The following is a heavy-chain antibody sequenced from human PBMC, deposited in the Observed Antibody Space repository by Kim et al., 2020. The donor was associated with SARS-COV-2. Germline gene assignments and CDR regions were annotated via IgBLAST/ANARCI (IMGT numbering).Heavy chain of an antibody. J-gene: IGHJ4*02. V-gene: IGHV1-3*01. D-gene: IGHD6-19*01. CDR3: AREAVAGSFDY. CDR2: NT. Sequence: NTRYSQKFHGRVSITRDTSATTAYLERSGLISEDTAVYYCAREAVAGSFDYWGQGTLVTVSS.